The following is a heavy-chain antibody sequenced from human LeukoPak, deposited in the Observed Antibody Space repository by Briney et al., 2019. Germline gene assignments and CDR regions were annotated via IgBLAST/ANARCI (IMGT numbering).Heavy chain of an antibody. V-gene: IGHV3-33*01. CDR3: ATDRSLSDLDY. Sequence: GGSLRLSCAASALTLNNYGMHWVRQAPGKGLEWVSIIYYDGRDKYYADSVKGRFTVSRDNSKNTVYLQMNSLRDEDTAVYYCATDRSLSDLDYWGQGTLVTVSS. CDR2: IYYDGRDK. CDR1: ALTLNNYG. J-gene: IGHJ4*02.